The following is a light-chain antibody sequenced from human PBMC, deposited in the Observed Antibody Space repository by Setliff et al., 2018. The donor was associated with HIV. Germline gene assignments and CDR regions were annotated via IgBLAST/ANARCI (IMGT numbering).Light chain of an antibody. CDR3: SSYTTSSTLYV. Sequence: QSALTQPASVSGSPGQSITISCTGISGDVGGYYSVSWYQQHPGKAPKLMIYDVINRPSGVSNRFSGSRSGNTASLTISGLQVEDEANYYCSSYTTSSTLYVFGPGTKGTVL. CDR2: DVI. J-gene: IGLJ1*01. CDR1: SGDVGGYYS. V-gene: IGLV2-14*03.